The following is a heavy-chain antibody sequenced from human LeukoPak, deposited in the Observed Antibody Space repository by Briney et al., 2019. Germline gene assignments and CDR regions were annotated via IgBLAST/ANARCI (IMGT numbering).Heavy chain of an antibody. V-gene: IGHV1-8*01. Sequence: ASVKVSCKASGYTFTSYVINWVRQATGQGLEWMGWMNPNSGNTGYAQKFQGRVTMTRNTSISTAYMELSSQRSEDTAVYYCARGVRIVVVPAAQYYFDYWGQGTLVTVSS. CDR2: MNPNSGNT. J-gene: IGHJ4*02. CDR3: ARGVRIVVVPAAQYYFDY. CDR1: GYTFTSYV. D-gene: IGHD2-2*01.